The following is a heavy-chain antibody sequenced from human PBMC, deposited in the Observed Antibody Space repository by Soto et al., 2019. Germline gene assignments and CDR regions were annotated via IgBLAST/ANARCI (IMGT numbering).Heavy chain of an antibody. CDR1: GGSISSSSYY. V-gene: IGHV4-39*01. CDR2: IYYSGST. J-gene: IGHJ3*02. CDR3: ASSQGDGDVTFRRGIDAFDI. D-gene: IGHD3-16*01. Sequence: SETLSLTCTVSGGSISSSSYYWGWIRQPPGKGLEWIGSIYYSGSTYYNPSLKSRVTISVDTSKNQFSLKLSSVTAADTAVYYCASSQGDGDVTFRRGIDAFDIWGQGTMVTVSS.